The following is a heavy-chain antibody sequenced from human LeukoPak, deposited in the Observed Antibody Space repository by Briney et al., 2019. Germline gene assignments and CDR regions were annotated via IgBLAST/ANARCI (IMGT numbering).Heavy chain of an antibody. J-gene: IGHJ6*03. CDR2: TYYRSKWYN. Sequence: SQTLSLTCAISGDSVSSNSAAWNWIRQSPSRGLEWLGRTYYRSKWYNDYAVSVKSRITINPDTSKNQFSLQLNSVTPEDTAVYYCARSRWLQDYYYYYMDVWGKGTTVPVSS. D-gene: IGHD5-24*01. CDR1: GDSVSSNSAA. CDR3: ARSRWLQDYYYYYMDV. V-gene: IGHV6-1*01.